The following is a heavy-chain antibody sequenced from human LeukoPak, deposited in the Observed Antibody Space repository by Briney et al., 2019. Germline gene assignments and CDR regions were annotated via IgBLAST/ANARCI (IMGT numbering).Heavy chain of an antibody. D-gene: IGHD4-17*01. Sequence: ASVKVSCKVSGYTLTELSMHWVRQAPGKGLEWMGGFDPEDGETIYAQKFQGRVTMTEDTSTDTAYMELSRLRSDDTAVYFCAREESYGDYAWFDPWGQGTLVTVSS. CDR3: AREESYGDYAWFDP. CDR2: FDPEDGET. CDR1: GYTLTELS. J-gene: IGHJ5*02. V-gene: IGHV1-24*01.